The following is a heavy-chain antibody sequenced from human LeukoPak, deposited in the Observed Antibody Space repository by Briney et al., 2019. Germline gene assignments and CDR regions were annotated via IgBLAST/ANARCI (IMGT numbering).Heavy chain of an antibody. CDR3: ARQIGWLQEFWDNWFDP. CDR2: IYYSGST. V-gene: IGHV4-39*01. D-gene: IGHD5-24*01. J-gene: IGHJ5*02. CDR1: GGSISSSSYY. Sequence: PSETLSLTCTVSGGSISSSSYYWGWIRQPPGKGLEWIGSIYYSGSTYYNPSLKSRVTISVDTSKNQFSLKLSSVTAADTAVYYCARQIGWLQEFWDNWFDPWGQGTLVTVSS.